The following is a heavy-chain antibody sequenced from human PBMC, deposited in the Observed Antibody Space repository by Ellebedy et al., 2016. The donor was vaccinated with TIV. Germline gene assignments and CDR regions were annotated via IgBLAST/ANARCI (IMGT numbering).Heavy chain of an antibody. V-gene: IGHV4-34*01. CDR3: ARGIGRVSDYYYYMDV. CDR1: GGSFSGYY. D-gene: IGHD3-10*01. CDR2: INHSGST. J-gene: IGHJ6*03. Sequence: SETLSLTXAVYGGSFSGYYWSWIRQPPGKGLEWIGEINHSGSTNYNPSLKSRVTISVDTSKNQFPLKLSSVTAADTAVYYCARGIGRVSDYYYYMDVWGKGTTVTVSS.